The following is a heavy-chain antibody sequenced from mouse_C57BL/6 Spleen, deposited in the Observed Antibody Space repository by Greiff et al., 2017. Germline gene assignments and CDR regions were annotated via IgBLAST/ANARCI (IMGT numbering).Heavy chain of an antibody. CDR1: GFNIKDYY. D-gene: IGHD1-1*01. V-gene: IGHV14-2*01. CDR3: SRGGGSSPWFAY. Sequence: VQLQQSGAELVKPGASVKLSCTASGFNIKDYYMHWVKQRTEQGLEWIGRIDPEDGETEYAPKFQGKATITADTSSNTAYLQLSSLTSEDTAVCYCSRGGGSSPWFAYWGQGTLVTVSA. J-gene: IGHJ3*01. CDR2: IDPEDGET.